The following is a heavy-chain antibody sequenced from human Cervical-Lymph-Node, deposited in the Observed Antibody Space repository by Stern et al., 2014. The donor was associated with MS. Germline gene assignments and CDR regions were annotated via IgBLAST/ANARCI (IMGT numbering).Heavy chain of an antibody. CDR3: ARGLLGSENAFDI. D-gene: IGHD2-15*01. V-gene: IGHV1-18*01. Sequence: VQLVEYGAEVKKPGASATVSCKASGYTFTSYGISWERQAPGQGLEWMGWISAYNVNTTYAQKLQGRVTMPTDTSTSTAYMDLRSLRSDDTAVYYCARGLLGSENAFDIWGQGTMVTVSS. CDR2: ISAYNVNT. J-gene: IGHJ3*02. CDR1: GYTFTSYG.